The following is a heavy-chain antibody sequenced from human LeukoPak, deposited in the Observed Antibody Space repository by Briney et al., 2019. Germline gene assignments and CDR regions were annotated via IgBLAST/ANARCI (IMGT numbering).Heavy chain of an antibody. CDR3: ARDTLVGATVAFDY. Sequence: KASETLSLTCAVSGGSISSSNWWSWVRQPPGKGLEWIGEIYHSGSTNYNPSLKSRVTISVDTSKNQFSLKLSSVTAADTAVYYCARDTLVGATVAFDYWGQGTLVTVSS. CDR2: IYHSGST. D-gene: IGHD1-26*01. J-gene: IGHJ4*02. V-gene: IGHV4-4*02. CDR1: GGSISSSNW.